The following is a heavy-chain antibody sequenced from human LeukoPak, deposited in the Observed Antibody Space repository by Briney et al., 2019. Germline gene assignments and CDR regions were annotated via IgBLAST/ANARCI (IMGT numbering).Heavy chain of an antibody. CDR3: TRLRDSRGII. CDR1: GFTFSSYA. CDR2: ISGSGGST. J-gene: IGHJ3*02. V-gene: IGHV3-23*01. Sequence: GGSLRLSCAASGFTFSSYAMSWVRQAPGKGLEWVSAISGSGGSTYYADSVKGRFTISRDNSKNTLYLQMNSLKTEDTAVYYCTRLRDSRGIIWGQGTMVTVSS. D-gene: IGHD2-8*01.